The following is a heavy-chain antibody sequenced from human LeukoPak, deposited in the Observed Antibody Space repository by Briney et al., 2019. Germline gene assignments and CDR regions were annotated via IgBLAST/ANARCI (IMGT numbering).Heavy chain of an antibody. J-gene: IGHJ5*02. CDR3: ARGGTTWFDP. D-gene: IGHD1-14*01. CDR1: GASISDYY. Sequence: SETLSLTCAVSGASISDYYWSWIRHPPGKRLELIASIYNNENTNYNPSLKSRVTISIDTSKNQFSLRLRSVTAADTAVYYCARGGTTWFDPWGQGTLVTVSS. V-gene: IGHV4-59*12. CDR2: IYNNENT.